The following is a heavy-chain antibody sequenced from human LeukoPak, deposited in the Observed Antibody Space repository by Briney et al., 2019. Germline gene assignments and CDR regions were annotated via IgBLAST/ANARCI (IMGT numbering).Heavy chain of an antibody. Sequence: GGSLRLSCAASGFTFSSYSVNWVRQAPGKGLEWVSGINWSGGSTSYADSVKGRFTISRDNAKNSLYLQMNSLRAEDTALYYCARGRKIYSNSDFDYWGQGTLVTVSS. D-gene: IGHD4-11*01. J-gene: IGHJ4*02. CDR1: GFTFSSYS. CDR2: INWSGGST. V-gene: IGHV3-20*04. CDR3: ARGRKIYSNSDFDY.